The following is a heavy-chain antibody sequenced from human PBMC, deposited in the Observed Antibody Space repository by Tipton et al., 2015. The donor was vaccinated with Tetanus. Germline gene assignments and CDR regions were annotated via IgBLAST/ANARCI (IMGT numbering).Heavy chain of an antibody. Sequence: TLSLTCTVSGGSINSGTYSWGWIRQPPGKGLEWFGSVYNSGGTYYNPSLKSRVTISVDTSKNQFSLKLSSVTAADTAVYYCARIYDFWSGYYSDHWGQGTLVTVSS. CDR3: ARIYDFWSGYYSDH. D-gene: IGHD3-3*01. V-gene: IGHV4-39*01. J-gene: IGHJ4*02. CDR2: VYNSGGT. CDR1: GGSINSGTYS.